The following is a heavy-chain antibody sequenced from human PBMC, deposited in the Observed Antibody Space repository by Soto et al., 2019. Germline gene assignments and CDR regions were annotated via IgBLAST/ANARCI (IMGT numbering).Heavy chain of an antibody. Sequence: QVQLVQSGAEVKKPGSSVKVSCKPFGGTLSSYAITWMRQAPGQGLEWMGGIIPFSGAANYAQKFQGRVTITADESTNTAYMDLSSLRSEDTAVYFCARVLVTTVTAWFDLWGQGTLVTVSS. CDR3: ARVLVTTVTAWFDL. J-gene: IGHJ5*02. CDR2: IIPFSGAA. V-gene: IGHV1-69*01. CDR1: GGTLSSYA. D-gene: IGHD4-17*01.